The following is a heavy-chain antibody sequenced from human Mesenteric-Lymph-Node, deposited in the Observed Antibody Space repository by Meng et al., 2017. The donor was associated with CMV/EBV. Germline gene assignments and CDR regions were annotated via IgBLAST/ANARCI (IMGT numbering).Heavy chain of an antibody. Sequence: FSGYYWSWIRQPPGKGLEWIGEINHSGSTNYNPSLKSRVTISVDTSKNQFSLKLSSVTAADTAVYYCASEPGYCSGTSCYGGWFDPWGQGTLVTVSS. D-gene: IGHD2-2*01. CDR3: ASEPGYCSGTSCYGGWFDP. J-gene: IGHJ5*02. CDR2: INHSGST. V-gene: IGHV4-34*01. CDR1: FSGYY.